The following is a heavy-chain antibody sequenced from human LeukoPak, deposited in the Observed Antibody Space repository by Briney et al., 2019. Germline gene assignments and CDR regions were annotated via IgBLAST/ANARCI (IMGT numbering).Heavy chain of an antibody. J-gene: IGHJ4*02. CDR3: ARGGKATNDY. Sequence: HPGGSLGLSCAASGFTFSNYAMQWVRQAPEKRLEYVSGTSGNGGTTYYANSVKGRFTMSRDNSRNTLYLQMGSLRPEDTAVYYCARGGKATNDYWGQGTLVTVSS. D-gene: IGHD5-24*01. CDR1: GFTFSNYA. CDR2: TSGNGGTT. V-gene: IGHV3-64*01.